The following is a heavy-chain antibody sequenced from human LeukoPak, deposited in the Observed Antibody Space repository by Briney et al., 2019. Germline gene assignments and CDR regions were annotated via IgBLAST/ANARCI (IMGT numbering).Heavy chain of an antibody. CDR2: MNQDGSQK. J-gene: IGHJ4*02. D-gene: IGHD1-26*01. CDR1: GFTFSSYA. Sequence: PGGSLRLSCAASGFTFSSYAMSWVRQAPGKGLEWVANMNQDGSQKYYVDSVRGRFTISRDNAKSSLYLQMNSVRAEDTAVYYCARDVGYYCGPGTLVTVSS. CDR3: ARDVGYY. V-gene: IGHV3-7*03.